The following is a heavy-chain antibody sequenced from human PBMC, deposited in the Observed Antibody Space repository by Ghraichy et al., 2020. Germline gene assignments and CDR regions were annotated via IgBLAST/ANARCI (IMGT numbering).Heavy chain of an antibody. Sequence: LSLTCAASGFTFDDYAMHWVRQAPGKGLEWVSGISWNSGSIGYADSVKGRFTISRANAKNSLYLQMNSLRPEDTALYYLANDIIAAQEGGMDVWGQGTTVTVSS. CDR3: ANDIIAAQEGGMDV. CDR2: ISWNSGSI. CDR1: GFTFDDYA. V-gene: IGHV3-9*01. J-gene: IGHJ6*02. D-gene: IGHD2/OR15-2a*01.